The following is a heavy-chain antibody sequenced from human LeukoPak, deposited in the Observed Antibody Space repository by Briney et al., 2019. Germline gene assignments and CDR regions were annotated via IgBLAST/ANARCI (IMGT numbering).Heavy chain of an antibody. V-gene: IGHV1-8*03. CDR2: MNPNSGNT. D-gene: IGHD6-13*01. Sequence: ASVKVSCKASGYTFTSYDINWVRQATGQGLEWMGWMNPNSGNTGYAQKFQGRVTITRNTSISTAYMELSSLRSEDTAVYYCARDGPAAAGTGAGHWGQGTLVTVSS. CDR3: ARDGPAAAGTGAGH. CDR1: GYTFTSYD. J-gene: IGHJ4*02.